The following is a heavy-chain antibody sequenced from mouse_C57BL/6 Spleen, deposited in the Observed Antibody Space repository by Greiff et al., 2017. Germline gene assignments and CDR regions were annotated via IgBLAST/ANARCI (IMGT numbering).Heavy chain of an antibody. CDR3: ATLIYYDYAVTGTGAMDY. CDR2: ISYDGSN. D-gene: IGHD2-4*01. J-gene: IGHJ4*01. CDR1: GYSITSGYY. Sequence: EVHLVESGPGLVKPSQSLSLTCSVTGYSITSGYYWNWIRQFPGNKLEWMGYISYDGSNNYNPSLKNRISITRDTSKNQFFLKLNSVTTEDTATYYCATLIYYDYAVTGTGAMDYWGQGTSVTVSS. V-gene: IGHV3-6*01.